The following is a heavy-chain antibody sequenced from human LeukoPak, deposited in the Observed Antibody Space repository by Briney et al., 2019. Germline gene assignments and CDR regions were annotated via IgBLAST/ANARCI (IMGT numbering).Heavy chain of an antibody. CDR2: ISSSGSTI. V-gene: IGHV3-11*04. CDR1: GFTVSSNY. Sequence: GGSLRLSCAASGFTVSSNYMSWVRQAPGKGLEWVSYISSSGSTIYYADSVKGRFTISRDNAKNSLYLQMNSLRAEDTAVYYCARSVSGWFGELLLYYWGQGTLVTVSS. CDR3: ARSVSGWFGELLLYY. J-gene: IGHJ4*02. D-gene: IGHD3-10*01.